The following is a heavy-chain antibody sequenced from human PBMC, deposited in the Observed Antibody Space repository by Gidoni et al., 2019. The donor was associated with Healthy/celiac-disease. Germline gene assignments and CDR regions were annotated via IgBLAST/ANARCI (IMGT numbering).Heavy chain of an antibody. J-gene: IGHJ4*02. CDR2: IYYSGST. D-gene: IGHD3-22*01. CDR3: ARGGYYDSSGIDY. Sequence: QVQLQESGPGLVKPSETLSLTCTVSGGSISSYYWSWIRQPPGKGLEWIGYIYYSGSTNYNPSLKSRVTISVDTSKNQFSLKLSSVTAADTAVYYCARGGYYDSSGIDYWGQGTLVTVSS. CDR1: GGSISSYY. V-gene: IGHV4-59*01.